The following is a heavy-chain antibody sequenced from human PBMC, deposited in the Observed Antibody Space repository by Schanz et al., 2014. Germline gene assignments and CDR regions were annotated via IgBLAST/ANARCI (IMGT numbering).Heavy chain of an antibody. D-gene: IGHD6-19*01. V-gene: IGHV3-11*01. CDR2: VSSYDTTV. J-gene: IGHJ3*02. CDR3: AKCIGWYGRCAFDI. CDR1: GFTVSTNY. Sequence: VQLVESGGGLVHPGGSLRLSCAVSGFTVSTNYMTWVRQAPGKGLEWISYVSSYDTTVSYADSVKGRFTISRDNAKKSVYLQTNSPRDEDTAGYSCAKCIGWYGRCAFDIWGQGTMVTVSS.